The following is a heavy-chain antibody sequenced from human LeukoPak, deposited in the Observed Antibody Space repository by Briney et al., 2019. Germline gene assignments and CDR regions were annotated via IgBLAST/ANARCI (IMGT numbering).Heavy chain of an antibody. CDR1: GFTFSSYG. D-gene: IGHD5-24*01. CDR3: ARDPNYYFDY. V-gene: IGHV3-30*03. Sequence: GRSLRLSCAASGFTFSSYGMHWVRQAPGKGLEWVTVISYDGSNNYYAGSVKGRFTISRDNSKNTLYLQMNSLRAEDTAVYYCARDPNYYFDYWGQGTLVTVSS. J-gene: IGHJ4*02. CDR2: ISYDGSNN.